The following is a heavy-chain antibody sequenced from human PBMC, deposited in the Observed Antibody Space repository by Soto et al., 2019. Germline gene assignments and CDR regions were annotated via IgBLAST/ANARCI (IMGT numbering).Heavy chain of an antibody. V-gene: IGHV6-1*01. CDR3: VRSRVFIAVAGMATYYYYYGMDV. D-gene: IGHD6-19*01. CDR2: TYYRSKWYN. CDR1: GDSVSSDSAA. J-gene: IGHJ6*02. Sequence: SQTLSLTCAISGDSVSSDSAAWNWIRQSPSRGLEWLGRTYYRSKWYNDYAVSVNGRITINPDTTKNHFSLQLNSVTPEDTAVYYCVRSRVFIAVAGMATYYYYYGMDVWGQGTTVTVSS.